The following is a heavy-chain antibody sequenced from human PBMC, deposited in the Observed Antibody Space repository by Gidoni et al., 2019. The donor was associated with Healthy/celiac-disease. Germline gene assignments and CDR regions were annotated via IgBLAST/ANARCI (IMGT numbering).Heavy chain of an antibody. CDR1: GFTFSSSW. CDR3: ARDLRPYYYDSSGYYFDY. D-gene: IGHD3-22*01. Sequence: EVQLVESGGGLVQPGGSLRLSCAASGFTFSSSWMSWVRQAPGKGLEWVANIKQDGSEKYYVDSVKGRFIISRDNAKNSLYLQMNSLRAEDTAVYYCARDLRPYYYDSSGYYFDYWGQGTLVTVSS. J-gene: IGHJ4*02. CDR2: IKQDGSEK. V-gene: IGHV3-7*01.